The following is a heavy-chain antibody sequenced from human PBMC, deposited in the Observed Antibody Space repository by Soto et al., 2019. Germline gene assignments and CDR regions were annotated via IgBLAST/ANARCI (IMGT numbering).Heavy chain of an antibody. J-gene: IGHJ4*02. Sequence: GGSLRLSCAASGFTLSSYAMSWVRQAPGKGLEWVSAISGRGGSTYYADSVKGRFTISRDNSKNTLYMQMNSLRAEDTAVYYCAKDAVGYCSSPSCYYFDYWGQGTLVTVSS. CDR3: AKDAVGYCSSPSCYYFDY. CDR2: ISGRGGST. CDR1: GFTLSSYA. D-gene: IGHD2-2*01. V-gene: IGHV3-23*01.